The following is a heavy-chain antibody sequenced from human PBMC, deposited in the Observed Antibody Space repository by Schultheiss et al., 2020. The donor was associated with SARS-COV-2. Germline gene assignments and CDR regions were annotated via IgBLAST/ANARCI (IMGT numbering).Heavy chain of an antibody. V-gene: IGHV1-18*04. CDR3: ARGLIYDYVWGSYRYYFDY. D-gene: IGHD3-16*02. Sequence: ASVKVSCKASGYTFTGYYMHWVRQAPGQGLEWMGWISAYNGNTNYAQKLQGRVTMTTDTSTSTAYMELRSLRSDDTAVYYCARGLIYDYVWGSYRYYFDYWGQGTLVTVSS. J-gene: IGHJ4*02. CDR2: ISAYNGNT. CDR1: GYTFTGYY.